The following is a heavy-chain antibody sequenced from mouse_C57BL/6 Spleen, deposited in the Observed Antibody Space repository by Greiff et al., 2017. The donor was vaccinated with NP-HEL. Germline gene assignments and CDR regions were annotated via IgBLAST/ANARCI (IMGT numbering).Heavy chain of an antibody. J-gene: IGHJ3*01. D-gene: IGHD3-1*01. Sequence: EVMLVESGGGLVQPKGSLKLSCAASGFSFNTYAMNWVRQAPGKGLEWVARIRSKSNNYATYYADSVKDRFTISRDDSESMLYLQMNNLKTEDTAMYYCVRHDSGTGFAYWGQGTLVTVSA. CDR3: VRHDSGTGFAY. V-gene: IGHV10-1*01. CDR1: GFSFNTYA. CDR2: IRSKSNNYAT.